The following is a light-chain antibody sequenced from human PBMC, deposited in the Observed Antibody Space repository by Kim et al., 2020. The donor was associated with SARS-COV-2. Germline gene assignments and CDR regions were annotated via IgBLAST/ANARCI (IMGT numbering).Light chain of an antibody. J-gene: IGKJ4*01. V-gene: IGKV3-15*01. CDR2: GAS. Sequence: SPVERATLPCRASQSVSSNLAWYQQKPGQAPRLLISGASTRATGIPARFSGSGSGTEFTLTISSLQSEDFAVYYCQQYNNWPPLTFGGGTKVDIK. CDR3: QQYNNWPPLT. CDR1: QSVSSN.